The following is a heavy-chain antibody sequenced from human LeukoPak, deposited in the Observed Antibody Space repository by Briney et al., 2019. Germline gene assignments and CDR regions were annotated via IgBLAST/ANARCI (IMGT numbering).Heavy chain of an antibody. J-gene: IGHJ3*02. CDR1: GGSISSSSYY. V-gene: IGHV4-39*01. Sequence: PSETLSLTCTVSGGSISSSSYYWGWIRQPPGKGLEWIGSIYYSGSTYYNPSLKSRVTISVDTSKNQFSLKLSSVTAAGTAVYYCAVYFSGGSCYRFGAFDIWGQGTMVTVSS. CDR2: IYYSGST. D-gene: IGHD2-15*01. CDR3: AVYFSGGSCYRFGAFDI.